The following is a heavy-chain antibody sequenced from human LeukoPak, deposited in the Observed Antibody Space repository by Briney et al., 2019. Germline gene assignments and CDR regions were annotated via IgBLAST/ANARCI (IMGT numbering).Heavy chain of an antibody. V-gene: IGHV4-30-4*01. CDR3: ARGLNYDVLTGYKDNIDY. Sequence: SETLSLTCTVSGGSISSGDYYWGWVRQPPGKGLEWIGYIRYSGSSYSNPSLKSRVTISVDTSKNQFSLKLISVTAADTAVYYCARGLNYDVLTGYKDNIDYWGQGTLVTVSS. J-gene: IGHJ4*02. CDR2: IRYSGSS. CDR1: GGSISSGDYY. D-gene: IGHD3-9*01.